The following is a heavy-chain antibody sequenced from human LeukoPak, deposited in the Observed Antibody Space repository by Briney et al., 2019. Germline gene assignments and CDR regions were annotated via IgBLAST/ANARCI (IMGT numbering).Heavy chain of an antibody. CDR3: ATALAAADPGRYYYYYMDV. V-gene: IGHV1-24*01. Sequence: ASVKVSCKVSGYTLTELSMHWVRQAPGNGLEWMGGFDPEDGETIYAQKFQGRVTMTEDTSTDTAYMELSSLRSEDTAVYYCATALAAADPGRYYYYYMDVWGKGTTVTVSS. CDR1: GYTLTELS. D-gene: IGHD6-13*01. CDR2: FDPEDGET. J-gene: IGHJ6*03.